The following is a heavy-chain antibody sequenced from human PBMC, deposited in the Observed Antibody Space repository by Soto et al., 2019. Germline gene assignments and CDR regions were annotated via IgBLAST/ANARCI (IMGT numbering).Heavy chain of an antibody. CDR2: ISGSGFKK. D-gene: IGHD1-26*01. V-gene: IGHV3-23*01. CDR3: AKNQGVELVPLATVDWFDP. J-gene: IGHJ5*02. Sequence: PGGSLRLCYAASGFIFENLGMSWVRQAPGKGREWISSISGSGFKKYYADSVKGRFTISRDNSKSTVYLELNNLSAEDTAVYHCAKNQGVELVPLATVDWFDPWGQGSVVTSPQ. CDR1: GFIFENLG.